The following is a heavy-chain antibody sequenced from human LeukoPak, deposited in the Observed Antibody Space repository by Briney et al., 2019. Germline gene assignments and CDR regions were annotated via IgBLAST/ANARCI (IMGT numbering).Heavy chain of an antibody. D-gene: IGHD3-10*01. CDR2: IYYSGST. V-gene: IGHV4-59*08. CDR3: ARLTMVRGVTTLDY. J-gene: IGHJ4*02. Sequence: SETLSLTCTVSGGSISSYYWSWIRQPPGKGLEWIGYIYYSGSTNYNSSLKSRVTISVDTSKNQFSLKLSPVTAADTAVYYCARLTMVRGVTTLDYWGQGTLVTVSS. CDR1: GGSISSYY.